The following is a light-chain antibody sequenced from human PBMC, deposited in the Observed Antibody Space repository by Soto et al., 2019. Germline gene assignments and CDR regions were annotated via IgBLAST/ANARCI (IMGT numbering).Light chain of an antibody. V-gene: IGLV6-57*04. J-gene: IGLJ3*02. Sequence: NFMLTQPHSVSESPGKAVTISCTRSSGSIASNYVQWYQQRPGSAPTNLIYANNQRPSGVPDRFSGSIDSSSNSASLTISGLKTEDEAVYYCQTYGSTNVVFGGGTKLTVL. CDR1: SGSIASNY. CDR2: ANN. CDR3: QTYGSTNVV.